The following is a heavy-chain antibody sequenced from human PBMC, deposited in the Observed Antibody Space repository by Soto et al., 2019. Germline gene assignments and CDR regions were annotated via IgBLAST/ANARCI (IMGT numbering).Heavy chain of an antibody. Sequence: SSETLSLTCAVYGGSFSGYYWSWIRQPPGKGLEWIGEINHSGSTNYNPSLKSRVTISVDTSKNQFSLKLSSVTAADTAVYYCAREKMATTESGSYPIRGFDYWGQGTLVTVSS. V-gene: IGHV4-34*01. CDR1: GGSFSGYY. D-gene: IGHD1-26*01. J-gene: IGHJ4*02. CDR2: INHSGST. CDR3: AREKMATTESGSYPIRGFDY.